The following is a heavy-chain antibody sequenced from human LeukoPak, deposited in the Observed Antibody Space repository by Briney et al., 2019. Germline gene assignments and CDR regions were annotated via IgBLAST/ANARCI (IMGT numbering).Heavy chain of an antibody. V-gene: IGHV1-69*13. D-gene: IGHD6-19*01. CDR2: IIPIFGTA. CDR3: ARSQVRDGAVAFNFDY. CDR1: GGTFSSYA. Sequence: ASVKVSCKASGGTFSSYAISWVRQAPGQGLEWMGGIIPIFGTANYAQKFQGRVTITADESTSTAYMELSSLRSEDTAVYYCARSQVRDGAVAFNFDYWGQGTLVTVSS. J-gene: IGHJ4*02.